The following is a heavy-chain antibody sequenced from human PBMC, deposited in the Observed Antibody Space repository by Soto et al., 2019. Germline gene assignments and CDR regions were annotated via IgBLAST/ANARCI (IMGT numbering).Heavy chain of an antibody. CDR1: GFTFSNAW. D-gene: IGHD3-3*01. Sequence: VGSLRLSCAASGFTFSNAWMSWVRQAPGKGLEWVGRIKSKTDGGTTDYAAPVKGRFTISRDDSKNTLYLQMNSLKTEDTAVYYCTTHYDFWSGYFDYWGQGTLVTVSS. CDR2: IKSKTDGGTT. J-gene: IGHJ4*02. CDR3: TTHYDFWSGYFDY. V-gene: IGHV3-15*01.